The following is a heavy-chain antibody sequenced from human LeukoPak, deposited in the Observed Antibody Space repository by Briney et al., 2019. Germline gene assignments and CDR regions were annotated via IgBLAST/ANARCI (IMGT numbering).Heavy chain of an antibody. CDR1: VYSFTSYS. Sequence: GESRKIPCMGSVYSFTSYSIGWVRQMPGKGLEGMWIISPGDSDTRYSPSLQGEATISADKSISTAYLQWSRLKAWALAMYYWARIRFGEFAFDYWGQGTLVTVSS. CDR2: ISPGDSDT. D-gene: IGHD3-10*01. CDR3: ARIRFGEFAFDY. J-gene: IGHJ4*02. V-gene: IGHV5-51*01.